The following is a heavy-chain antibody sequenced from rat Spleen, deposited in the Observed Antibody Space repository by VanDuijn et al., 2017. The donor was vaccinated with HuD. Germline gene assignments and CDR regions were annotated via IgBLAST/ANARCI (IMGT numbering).Heavy chain of an antibody. CDR1: GFTFSNYD. Sequence: EVQLVESGGGLVQPGRSMKLSCAASGFTFSNYDMAWVRQAPTKGLEWVASISYDGSSTYYRDSVKGRFTISRDNAKSTLYLQMDSLRSEDTATYYCARHRGNYGSLSYWGQGVMVTVSS. CDR2: ISYDGSST. V-gene: IGHV5-25*01. CDR3: ARHRGNYGSLSY. D-gene: IGHD1-3*01. J-gene: IGHJ2*01.